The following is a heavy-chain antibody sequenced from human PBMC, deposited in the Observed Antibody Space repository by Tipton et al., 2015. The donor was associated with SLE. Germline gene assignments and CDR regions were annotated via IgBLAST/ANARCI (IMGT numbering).Heavy chain of an antibody. CDR2: IKQDGSED. J-gene: IGHJ4*02. CDR3: ARGRRGFSGYERLDF. D-gene: IGHD5-12*01. V-gene: IGHV3-7*01. Sequence: SLRLSCAASGFPFSAYWMTWFRHAPGKGLECVANIKQDGSEDSYVDSVKGRFSISRDNTKNSLYLQMNSLRVDDTAVYYCARGRRGFSGYERLDFWGQGSLVTVSS. CDR1: GFPFSAYW.